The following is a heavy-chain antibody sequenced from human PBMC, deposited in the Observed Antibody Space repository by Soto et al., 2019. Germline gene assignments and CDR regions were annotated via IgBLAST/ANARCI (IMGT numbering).Heavy chain of an antibody. CDR1: GFTFSSYG. V-gene: IGHV3-33*01. J-gene: IGHJ6*02. D-gene: IGHD3-3*01. CDR2: IWYDGSNK. Sequence: QVQLVASGGGVVQPGRSLRLSCAASGFTFSSYGMHWVRQAPGKGLEWVAVIWYDGSNKYYADSVKGRFTISRDNSKNTLYLQMNSLRADDMAVHYCAGTYYDFWSGHGSMDVWGQGTTVTVSS. CDR3: AGTYYDFWSGHGSMDV.